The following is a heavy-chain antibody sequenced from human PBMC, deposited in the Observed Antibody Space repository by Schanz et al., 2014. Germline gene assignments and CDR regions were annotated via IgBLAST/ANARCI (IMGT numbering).Heavy chain of an antibody. CDR3: AKDCPSDYGDHCFDF. J-gene: IGHJ4*02. CDR2: IRQEGSEK. Sequence: EVQLVESGGGLVQPGESLRVSCAASGFTFSNYWMSWVRQAPGKGLEWVANIRQEGSEKYYVDSVKGRFTVSRDDAKNSLYLQMNSLRAEDTAVYYCAKDCPSDYGDHCFDFWGQGTLVTVSS. CDR1: GFTFSNYW. V-gene: IGHV3-7*03. D-gene: IGHD4-17*01.